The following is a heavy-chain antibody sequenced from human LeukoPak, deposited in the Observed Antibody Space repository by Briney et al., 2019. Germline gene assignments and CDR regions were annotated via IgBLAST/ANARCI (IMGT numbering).Heavy chain of an antibody. CDR3: ATALGYGDTTLGFYH. Sequence: GESLKISCQGSGASFSKYWIAWVRQMPDKGLEWMGLIHSGVSDARYNPSVQGQVTITADRSSTTSSLQWTARKASDTAMYYCATALGYGDTTLGFYHWGQGTMVTVVS. V-gene: IGHV5-51*01. D-gene: IGHD4-17*01. J-gene: IGHJ4*02. CDR1: GASFSKYW. CDR2: IHSGVSDA.